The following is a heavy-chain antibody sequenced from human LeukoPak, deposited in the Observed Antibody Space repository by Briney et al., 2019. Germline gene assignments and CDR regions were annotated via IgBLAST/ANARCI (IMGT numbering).Heavy chain of an antibody. CDR3: ARVATGSYDWFDP. CDR2: INSDGSTT. Sequence: PGRSLRLSCAAPGFTLNGYWMHWVRQAPGKGLVWVSRINSDGSTTSYADSVKGRFTISGDNSKNTLYLQMNRLRAEDTAVYFCARVATGSYDWFDPWAREPWSPSPQ. CDR1: GFTLNGYW. V-gene: IGHV3-74*01. J-gene: IGHJ5*02. D-gene: IGHD3-10*01.